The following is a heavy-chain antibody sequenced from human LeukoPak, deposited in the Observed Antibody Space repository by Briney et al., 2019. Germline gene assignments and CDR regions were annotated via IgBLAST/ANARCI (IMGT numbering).Heavy chain of an antibody. CDR1: GGSFSGYY. CDR2: INHSGST. D-gene: IGHD6-19*01. CDR3: ARRRHSSGWGKGLDY. J-gene: IGHJ4*02. Sequence: SEALSLTCAVYGGSFSGYYWSWIRQPPGKGLEWIGEINHSGSTNYNPSLKSRVTISVDTSKNQFSLKLSSVTAADTAVYYCARRRHSSGWGKGLDYWGQGTLVTVSS. V-gene: IGHV4-34*01.